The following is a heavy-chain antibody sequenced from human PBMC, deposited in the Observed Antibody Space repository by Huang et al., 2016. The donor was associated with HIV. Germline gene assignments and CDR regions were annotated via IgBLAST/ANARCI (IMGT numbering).Heavy chain of an antibody. J-gene: IGHJ4*02. D-gene: IGHD3-10*01. CDR2: IYPSDSGT. V-gene: IGHV5-51*03. CDR1: GYSFTSYW. CDR3: ARGGYYYGSGSYWDY. Sequence: EVQLVQSGAAVKKPGESLKISCKGSGYSFTSYWIGWVRQMPGTGLEWRGNIYPSDSGTRYSPAFQGQVTISADKSISTAYLQWSSLKASDTAMYYCARGGYYYGSGSYWDYWGQGTLVTVSS.